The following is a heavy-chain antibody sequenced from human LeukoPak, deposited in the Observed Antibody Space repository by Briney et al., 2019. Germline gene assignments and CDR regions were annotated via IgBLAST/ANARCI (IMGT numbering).Heavy chain of an antibody. CDR2: IYTSGST. J-gene: IGHJ2*01. CDR3: ARVSSGDWYFDL. V-gene: IGHV4-4*07. Sequence: PSETLSLTCTVSGGSISSYFWSWIRQPAGKGLEWIGRIYTSGSTTYNPSLKSRVTMSVDTSKNQLSLKLSSVTAADTAMYYCARVSSGDWYFDLWGRSTLVTVSS. CDR1: GGSISSYF. D-gene: IGHD6-19*01.